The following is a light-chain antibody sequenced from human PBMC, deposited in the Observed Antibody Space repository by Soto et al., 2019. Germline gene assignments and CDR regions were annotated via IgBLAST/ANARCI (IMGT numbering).Light chain of an antibody. CDR2: AAS. Sequence: DIQMTQSPSSLSASVGDRVTITCRTSQTITSYLHWYQHKPGRAPKFLVYAASSLQTGVPSRFSGSGSGTDFTLTISSLQPEDFATYYCPQSYEIPYTFGQGTKLEIK. CDR1: QTITSY. CDR3: PQSYEIPYT. J-gene: IGKJ2*01. V-gene: IGKV1-39*01.